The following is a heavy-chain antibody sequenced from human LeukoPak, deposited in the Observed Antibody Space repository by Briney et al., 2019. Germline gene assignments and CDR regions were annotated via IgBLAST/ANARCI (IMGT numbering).Heavy chain of an antibody. CDR3: ARGGYCSGGSCRNWFDP. D-gene: IGHD2-15*01. CDR1: GGTFSSYA. Sequence: ASVKVSCKASGGTFSSYAISWVRQAPGQGLEWMGRIIPIFGTANYAQKFQGRVTITTDESTSTAYMELSSLRSEDTAVYYCARGGYCSGGSCRNWFDPWGQGTLVTVSS. CDR2: IIPIFGTA. J-gene: IGHJ5*02. V-gene: IGHV1-69*05.